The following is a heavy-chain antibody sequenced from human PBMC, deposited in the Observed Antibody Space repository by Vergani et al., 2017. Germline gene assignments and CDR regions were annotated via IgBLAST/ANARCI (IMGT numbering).Heavy chain of an antibody. CDR1: GYSFTSYW. CDR3: ARHDQPPQYNYDFWSGYYRNYYYYGMDV. Sequence: EVQLVQSGAEVKKPGESLKISCKGSGYSFTSYWIAWVRRMPGKGLEWMGIIYPGDSETRYSPSFQGQVTISADKSISTAYLQWSSLKASDTAMYYCARHDQPPQYNYDFWSGYYRNYYYYGMDVWGQGTTVTVSS. CDR2: IYPGDSET. V-gene: IGHV5-51*01. D-gene: IGHD3-3*01. J-gene: IGHJ6*02.